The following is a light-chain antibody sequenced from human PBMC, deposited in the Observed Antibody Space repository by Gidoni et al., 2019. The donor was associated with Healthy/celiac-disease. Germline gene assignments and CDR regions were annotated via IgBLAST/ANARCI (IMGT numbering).Light chain of an antibody. CDR1: SSDVGSYNL. V-gene: IGLV2-23*02. CDR2: AVS. CDR3: CSYAGSSTYV. J-gene: IGLJ1*01. Sequence: QSALTQPATVSGSPGQSITISCTGTSSDVGSYNLFSWYQQHPGKAPKLMIYAVSKRPSGVSNRFSGSKSGNTASLTISGLQAEDEADYYCCSYAGSSTYVFGTGTKVTVL.